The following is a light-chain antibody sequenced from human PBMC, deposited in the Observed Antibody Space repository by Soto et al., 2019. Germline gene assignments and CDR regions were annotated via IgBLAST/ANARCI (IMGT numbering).Light chain of an antibody. CDR1: QTISSS. Sequence: EIVLTQSPATLSLSPGERATLSCRASQTISSSLAWYQQKPGQSPRLLIYDASNRASGVPPRFRGSGSGTDFTLSISSIEPEDFAVYYCQQRSNWPPITFGQGTRLDFK. CDR2: DAS. V-gene: IGKV3-11*01. J-gene: IGKJ5*01. CDR3: QQRSNWPPIT.